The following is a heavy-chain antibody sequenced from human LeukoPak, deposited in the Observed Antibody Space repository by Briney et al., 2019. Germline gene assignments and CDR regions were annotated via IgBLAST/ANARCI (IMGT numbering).Heavy chain of an antibody. V-gene: IGHV3-21*01. CDR3: ARATYGDYSRFDY. Sequence: GGSLRLSCAASGFTFSSYSVNWVRQAPGKGLEWVSSISSSSSYIHYADSVKGRFTISRDNAKNSLYLQMNSLRAEDTAVYYCARATYGDYSRFDYWGQGTLVTVSS. J-gene: IGHJ4*02. CDR2: ISSSSSYI. D-gene: IGHD4-17*01. CDR1: GFTFSSYS.